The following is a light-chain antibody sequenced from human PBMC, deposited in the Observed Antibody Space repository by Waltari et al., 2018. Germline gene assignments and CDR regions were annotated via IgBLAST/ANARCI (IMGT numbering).Light chain of an antibody. V-gene: IGLV1-44*01. J-gene: IGLJ1*01. CDR1: SSNIGSNT. Sequence: QSLLTQAPSPSGTPGPRVTIPCSGSSSNIGSNTVNWYQQLPGTAPKLLIYSNNQRPAGVPDRLSGSNSGNTATLTISRVEAGDEADYYCQVWDAKTDPGVFGTGTEVTVL. CDR2: SNN. CDR3: QVWDAKTDPGV.